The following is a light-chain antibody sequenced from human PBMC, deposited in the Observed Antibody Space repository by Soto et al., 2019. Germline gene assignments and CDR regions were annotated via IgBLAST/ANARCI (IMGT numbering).Light chain of an antibody. V-gene: IGLV2-14*01. CDR2: DVN. CDR1: SSDVGGYNY. CDR3: SSSTSSSTLV. Sequence: QSVLTQPASVSGSPGQSITISCTGTSSDVGGYNYVSWYQQHPGKAPKLMIYDVNNRPSEVSNRSSGSQSGNTASLTISGLQAEDEADYYCSSSTSSSTLVFGGGTQLTVL. J-gene: IGLJ2*01.